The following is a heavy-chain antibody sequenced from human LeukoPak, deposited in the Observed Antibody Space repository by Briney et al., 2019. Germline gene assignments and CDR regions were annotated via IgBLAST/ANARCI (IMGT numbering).Heavy chain of an antibody. CDR1: GFRFSTSW. V-gene: IGHV3-7*01. CDR2: IHVDGSQT. CDR3: ARDRAYGTFDY. J-gene: IGHJ4*02. Sequence: GGSLRLSCAASGFRFSTSWMSWVRQAPGKGLEWVATIHVDGSQTFYVDSVRGRFTISRDNAKNSVYLQMISLRAEDTAVYYCARDRAYGTFDYWGQGTLATVSS. D-gene: IGHD2-8*01.